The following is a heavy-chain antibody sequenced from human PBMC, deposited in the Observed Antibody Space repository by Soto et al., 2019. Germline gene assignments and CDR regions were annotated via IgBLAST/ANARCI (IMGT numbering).Heavy chain of an antibody. V-gene: IGHV3-48*03. CDR1: GFTFSSYE. Sequence: GGSLRLSCAASGFTFSSYEMNWVRQAPGKGLEWVSYISSSGSTIYYADSVKGRFTISRDNAKNSLYLQMNSLRAEDTAVYYGARYGGYCTNGVCYTDYWGQGTLVTVSS. CDR3: ARYGGYCTNGVCYTDY. J-gene: IGHJ4*02. D-gene: IGHD2-8*01. CDR2: ISSSGSTI.